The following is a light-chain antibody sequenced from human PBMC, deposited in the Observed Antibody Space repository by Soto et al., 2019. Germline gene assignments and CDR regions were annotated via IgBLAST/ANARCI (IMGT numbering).Light chain of an antibody. Sequence: DIQMTQSPSTLSASVGDRVTITCRASQSVSISLAWYQQKPGKAPKLLIYKASTLKSGVPSRFSGSGSGTEFTLTISSLQPDDFATYYCQHYNSYSEAFGQGTKVDIK. J-gene: IGKJ1*01. CDR2: KAS. CDR1: QSVSIS. CDR3: QHYNSYSEA. V-gene: IGKV1-5*03.